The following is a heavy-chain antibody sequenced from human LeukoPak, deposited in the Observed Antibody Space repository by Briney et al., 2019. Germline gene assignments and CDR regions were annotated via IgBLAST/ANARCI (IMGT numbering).Heavy chain of an antibody. D-gene: IGHD5-24*01. Sequence: GGSLKISFKGSGYTFTNYWIGWVPQIPGKGLEWMGIIYPDDSDTRYSPSFQGQVTISVDKSISTAYLQWSSLKASDTAMYYCARQGDGYINNYFDPWGQGTLVTVSS. V-gene: IGHV5-51*01. CDR1: GYTFTNYW. J-gene: IGHJ5*02. CDR2: IYPDDSDT. CDR3: ARQGDGYINNYFDP.